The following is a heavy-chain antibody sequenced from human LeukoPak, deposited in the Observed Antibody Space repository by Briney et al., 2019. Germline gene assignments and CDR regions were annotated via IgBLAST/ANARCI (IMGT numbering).Heavy chain of an antibody. CDR3: AKARYCSGGSCYDYFDY. CDR1: GFAFSTFA. CDR2: IRGGGSST. D-gene: IGHD2-15*01. J-gene: IGHJ4*02. Sequence: GASLTLSCAASGFAFSTFAMTWVRQAPGEGLEWVTAIRGGGSSTYYTDSVKGRFTISRDNSKNTLYLQMNSLRADDTAVYHCAKARYCSGGSCYDYFDYWGQGTLVTVSS. V-gene: IGHV3-23*01.